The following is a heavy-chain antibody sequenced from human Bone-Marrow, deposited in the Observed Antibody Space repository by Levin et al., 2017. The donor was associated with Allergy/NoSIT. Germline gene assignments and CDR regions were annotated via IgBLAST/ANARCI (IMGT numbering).Heavy chain of an antibody. D-gene: IGHD5-18*01. CDR2: ISGSGGST. Sequence: QAGGSLRLSCAASGFTFSSYAMSWVRQAPGKGLEWVSAISGSGGSTYYADSVKGRFTISRDNSKNTLYLQMNSLRAEDTAVYYCAKRRGYSYGWSPFDYWGQGTLVTVSS. CDR1: GFTFSSYA. J-gene: IGHJ4*02. CDR3: AKRRGYSYGWSPFDY. V-gene: IGHV3-23*01.